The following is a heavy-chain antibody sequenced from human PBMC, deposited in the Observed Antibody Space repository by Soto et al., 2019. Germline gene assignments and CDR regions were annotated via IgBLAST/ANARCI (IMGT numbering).Heavy chain of an antibody. CDR2: VYYSGTT. CDR3: ARSLSWSPYFDI. J-gene: IGHJ5*02. Sequence: SETPSLTCSVSGASVSTKSWNWIRQPPGKGLEWIGYVYYSGTTNYNPSLKSRVTISIDTSKNEVTLNVTSVTAADTAVYFCARSLSWSPYFDIWGQGSRVNVSS. CDR1: GASVSTKS. V-gene: IGHV4-59*02. D-gene: IGHD3-3*01.